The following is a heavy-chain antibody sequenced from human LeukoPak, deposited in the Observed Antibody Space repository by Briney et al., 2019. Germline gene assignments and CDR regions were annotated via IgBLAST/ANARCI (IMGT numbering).Heavy chain of an antibody. D-gene: IGHD1-26*01. Sequence: GGSLRLSCAASGFTFSSYGMHWVRQAPGKGLEWVAVIAFDGTNKYYAVSVKGRFTISRDNSKNTVYLQMNSLRAEDTAVYYCAKDGAGSYYGMDVWGQGTTVTVSS. CDR2: IAFDGTNK. CDR3: AKDGAGSYYGMDV. CDR1: GFTFSSYG. V-gene: IGHV3-30*18. J-gene: IGHJ6*02.